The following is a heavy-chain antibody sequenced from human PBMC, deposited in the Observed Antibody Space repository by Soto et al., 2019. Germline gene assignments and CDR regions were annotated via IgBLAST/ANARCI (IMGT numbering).Heavy chain of an antibody. Sequence: QVQLVQSGAGLRKPGSSGKVSCRAPGGTSSSYTFGWVRQAPGQGLEWMGRFIPILGIATSAQKFQGRVTITADKSTSTAYMELSSLRSEDTAVYYCAESSSWYEDVGWFDPWGQGTLVTVSS. J-gene: IGHJ5*02. D-gene: IGHD6-13*01. CDR2: FIPILGIA. V-gene: IGHV1-69*02. CDR1: GGTSSSYT. CDR3: AESSSWYEDVGWFDP.